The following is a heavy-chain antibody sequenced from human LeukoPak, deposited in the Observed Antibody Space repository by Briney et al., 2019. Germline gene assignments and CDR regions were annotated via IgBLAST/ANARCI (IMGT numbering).Heavy chain of an antibody. CDR1: GGSISSGSYY. CDR3: ATTTIRLGY. J-gene: IGHJ4*02. CDR2: IYTSGST. Sequence: SETLSLTCTVSGGSISSGSYYWSWIRQPAGKGLEWIGRIYTSGSTNYNPSLKSRVTISVDTSKNQFSLKLSSVTAADTAVCYCATTTIRLGYWGQGTLVTVSS. D-gene: IGHD1-26*01. V-gene: IGHV4-61*02.